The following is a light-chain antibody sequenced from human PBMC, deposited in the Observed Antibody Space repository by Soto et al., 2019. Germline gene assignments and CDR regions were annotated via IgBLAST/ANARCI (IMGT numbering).Light chain of an antibody. J-gene: IGKJ4*01. Sequence: IVMTQSPANLSVSPGERGTLSCRASQTVYNNLAWYQQKPGQPPRLLIYAASTRATGFPARFSGSGFGTEFTLTISSLQSEDFAVYYCQQYTACPLTFCGGTKVESK. CDR2: AAS. V-gene: IGKV3-15*01. CDR3: QQYTACPLT. CDR1: QTVYNN.